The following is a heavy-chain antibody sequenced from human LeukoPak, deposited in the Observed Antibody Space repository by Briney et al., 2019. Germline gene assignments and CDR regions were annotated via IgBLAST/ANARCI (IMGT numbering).Heavy chain of an antibody. CDR2: IYYSGST. V-gene: IGHV4-31*03. D-gene: IGHD2-2*01. CDR3: ARARDIVVSSNIYYFDY. CDR1: GGSISSGGYY. J-gene: IGHJ4*02. Sequence: SETLSLTCTVSGGSISSGGYYWHWIRQHPGKGLEWIVFIYYSGSTYHNPSLKSRVSISVDTSKTQFSLKLSSVTAADTAVYYCARARDIVVSSNIYYFDYWGQGTLVTVSS.